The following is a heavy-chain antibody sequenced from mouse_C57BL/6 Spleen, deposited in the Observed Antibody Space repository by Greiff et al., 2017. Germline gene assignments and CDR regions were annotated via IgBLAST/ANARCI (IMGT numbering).Heavy chain of an antibody. J-gene: IGHJ2*01. CDR3: TRYRGSFDY. Sequence: QVQLQQSGAELVRPGASVTLSCKASGYTFTDYEMHWVKQTPVHGLEWIGAIDPETGGTAYNQKFKGKAILTADKSSSTAYMELRSLTSEDSAVYYCTRYRGSFDYWGQGTTLTVSS. V-gene: IGHV1-15*01. CDR2: IDPETGGT. CDR1: GYTFTDYE.